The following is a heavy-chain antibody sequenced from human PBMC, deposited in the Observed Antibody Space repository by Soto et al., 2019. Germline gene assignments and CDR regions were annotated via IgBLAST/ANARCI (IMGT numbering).Heavy chain of an antibody. CDR3: ARDTREELVPLYYYYYMDV. V-gene: IGHV3-21*01. J-gene: IGHJ6*03. CDR2: ISSRSSYI. CDR1: GFTFSSYS. D-gene: IGHD6-13*01. Sequence: EVQLVESGGGLVKPGGSLRLSCAASGFTFSSYSMNWVRQAPGKGLEWVSSISSRSSYIYYADSVKGRFTISRDNAKNSLYLQMNSLRAEDTAVYYCARDTREELVPLYYYYYMDVWGKGTTVTVSS.